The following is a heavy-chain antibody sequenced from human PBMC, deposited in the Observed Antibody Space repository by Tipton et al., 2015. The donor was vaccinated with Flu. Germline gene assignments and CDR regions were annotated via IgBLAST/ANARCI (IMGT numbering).Heavy chain of an antibody. V-gene: IGHV4-38-2*02. CDR3: ATYYYGSGTQSAFDY. CDR2: IFHGGST. J-gene: IGHJ4*02. Sequence: TLSLTCTVSGDALSSSGYYWSWIRRPPGKGLEWIGSIFHGGSTYYNPSLKSRVTISVDTSKNQFSLKLSSVTAADTAVYYCATYYYGSGTQSAFDYWGQGALVTVSS. CDR1: GDALSSSGYY. D-gene: IGHD3-10*01.